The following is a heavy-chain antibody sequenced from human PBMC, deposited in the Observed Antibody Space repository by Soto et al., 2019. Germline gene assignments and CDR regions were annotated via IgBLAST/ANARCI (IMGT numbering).Heavy chain of an antibody. Sequence: QVQLVESGGGVVQPGRSLRLSCSASGFSFSRYTMHWVRQAPGQGLEWVAVISYDGSTKYYADSVKGRFTISRDNSKNTLYLQMNGQRVEDSAAYYCAKRFDDWGQGTLVTVSS. CDR3: AKRFDD. CDR1: GFSFSRYT. J-gene: IGHJ4*02. V-gene: IGHV3-30-3*02. CDR2: ISYDGSTK.